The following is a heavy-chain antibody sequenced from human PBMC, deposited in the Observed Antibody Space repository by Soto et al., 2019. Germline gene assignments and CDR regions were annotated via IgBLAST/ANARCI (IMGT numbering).Heavy chain of an antibody. CDR2: IIPIFGTA. J-gene: IGHJ6*02. CDR3: ARDSGYDPSYYYYGMDV. D-gene: IGHD5-12*01. V-gene: IGHV1-69*06. Sequence: SVKVSCKASGGTFSSYAISWVRQAPGQGLEWMGGIIPIFGTANYAQKFQGRVTITADKSTSTAYMELSSLRSEDTAVYYCARDSGYDPSYYYYGMDVWGQGTTVTVS. CDR1: GGTFSSYA.